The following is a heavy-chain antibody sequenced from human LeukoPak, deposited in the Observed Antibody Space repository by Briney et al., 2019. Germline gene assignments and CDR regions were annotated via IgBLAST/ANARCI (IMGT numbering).Heavy chain of an antibody. Sequence: QAGGSLRLSCAASGFTFSSYAMSWVRQAPGKGLEWVSAISGSGGSTYYADSVKGRFTISRDNSENTLYLQMNSLRAEDTAVYYCAKIGSSGGWFDPWGQGTLVTVSS. J-gene: IGHJ5*02. D-gene: IGHD6-13*01. CDR1: GFTFSSYA. CDR3: AKIGSSGGWFDP. CDR2: ISGSGGST. V-gene: IGHV3-23*01.